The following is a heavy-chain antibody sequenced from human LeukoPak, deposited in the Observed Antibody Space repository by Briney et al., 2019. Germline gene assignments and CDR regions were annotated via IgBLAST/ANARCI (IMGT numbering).Heavy chain of an antibody. Sequence: ASVKVSCKASGYTFTSYAINWVRQAPGQGLEWMGWISAYNGNTNYAQKLQGRVTMTTDTSTSTAYMELRSLRSDDTAVYYCASDSNAFRHDSGDSFDIWGQGTMVTVSS. CDR3: ASDSNAFRHDSGDSFDI. V-gene: IGHV1-18*01. D-gene: IGHD3-3*02. CDR2: ISAYNGNT. CDR1: GYTFTSYA. J-gene: IGHJ3*02.